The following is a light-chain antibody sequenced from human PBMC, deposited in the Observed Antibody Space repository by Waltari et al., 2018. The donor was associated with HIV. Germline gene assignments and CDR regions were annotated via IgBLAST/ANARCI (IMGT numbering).Light chain of an antibody. Sequence: EIVLTQSPATLSLSPGERATLSCRASQSVSNYLAWYQHKPGQAPRLIIYGASSRATGIPARFSGSGSGTDFTLTISSLEPGDFAVYYCQQRSNWPITFGQGTRLEIK. J-gene: IGKJ5*01. CDR1: QSVSNY. CDR3: QQRSNWPIT. V-gene: IGKV3-11*01. CDR2: GAS.